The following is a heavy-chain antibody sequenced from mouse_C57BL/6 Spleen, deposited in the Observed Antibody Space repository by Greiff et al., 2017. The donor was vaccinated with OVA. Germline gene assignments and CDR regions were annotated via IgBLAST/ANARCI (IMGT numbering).Heavy chain of an antibody. Sequence: QVQLQQSGPELVKPGASVKISCKASGYSFTSYYIHWVKQRPGQGLEWIGWIYPGSGNTKYNEKFKGKATLTADTSSSTAYMQLSSLTSEDSAVYYCAREEDSNYHFAYWGQGTLVTVSA. CDR2: IYPGSGNT. CDR3: AREEDSNYHFAY. D-gene: IGHD2-5*01. V-gene: IGHV1-66*01. CDR1: GYSFTSYY. J-gene: IGHJ3*01.